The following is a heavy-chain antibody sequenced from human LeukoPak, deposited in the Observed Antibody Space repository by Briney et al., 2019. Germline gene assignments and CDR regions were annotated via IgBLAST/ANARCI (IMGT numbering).Heavy chain of an antibody. V-gene: IGHV3-30*02. J-gene: IGHJ4*02. CDR2: LRHDGSTQ. CDR1: GFRFNKFG. CDR3: AKHHSATWPFHDS. Sequence: PGGSLRLSCAASGFRFNKFGMHWVREALGKGLEWVAFLRHDGSTQYNTDSVKGRFIISRDDSKNTVSLQMNSLRVDDTAFYYCAKHHSATWPFHDSWGQGTLVTVST. D-gene: IGHD5-18*01.